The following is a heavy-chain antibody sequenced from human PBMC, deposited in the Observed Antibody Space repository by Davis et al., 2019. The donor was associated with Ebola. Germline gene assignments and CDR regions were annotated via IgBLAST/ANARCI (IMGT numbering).Heavy chain of an antibody. D-gene: IGHD4-23*01. Sequence: GESLKISCAASGFVFSSYVMSWVRRAPGKGLEWVSTVGLSADTYYADSVKDRFTISRDNSKNTLHLQMNSLRAEDTAVYYCARESYGGNPPGSYWGQGTLVTVSS. J-gene: IGHJ4*02. V-gene: IGHV3-23*01. CDR2: VGLSADT. CDR3: ARESYGGNPPGSY. CDR1: GFVFSSYV.